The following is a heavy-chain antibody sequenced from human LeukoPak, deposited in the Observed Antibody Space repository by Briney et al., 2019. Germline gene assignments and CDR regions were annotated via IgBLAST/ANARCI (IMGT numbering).Heavy chain of an antibody. J-gene: IGHJ4*02. CDR2: IIPIFGTA. CDR3: AANYYGSGSYYKIQVDY. CDR1: GGTSSSYA. D-gene: IGHD3-10*01. V-gene: IGHV1-69*13. Sequence: GASVKVSCKASGGTSSSYAISWVRQAPGQGLEWMGGIIPIFGTANYAQKFQGRVTITADESTSTAYMELSSLRSEDTAVYYCAANYYGSGSYYKIQVDYWGQGTLVTVSS.